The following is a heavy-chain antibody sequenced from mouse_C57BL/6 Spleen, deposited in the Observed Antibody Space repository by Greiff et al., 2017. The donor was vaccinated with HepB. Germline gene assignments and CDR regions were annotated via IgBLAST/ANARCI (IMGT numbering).Heavy chain of an antibody. D-gene: IGHD1-1*01. CDR1: GFTFSDYY. V-gene: IGHV5-16*01. Sequence: EVKLVESEGGLVQPGSSMKLSCTASGFTFSDYYMAWVRQVPEKGLEWVANINYDGSSTYYLDSLKSRFIISRDNAKNILYLQMSSLKSEDTATYYCARDRYYYGSGGAIDYWGQGTSVTVSS. CDR3: ARDRYYYGSGGAIDY. J-gene: IGHJ4*01. CDR2: INYDGSST.